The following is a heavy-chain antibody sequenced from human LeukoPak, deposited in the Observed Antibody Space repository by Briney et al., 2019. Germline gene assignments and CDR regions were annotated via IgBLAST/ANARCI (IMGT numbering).Heavy chain of an antibody. Sequence: GGSLRLSCAASGFTFSSYSMNWVRQAPGKGLEWVSSISSSSSYIYYADSVKGRFTISRDNAKNSLYLQMNSLRAEDTAVYYCARDYPEGYCSSTSCSDFDYWGQGTLVTVSS. CDR3: ARDYPEGYCSSTSCSDFDY. V-gene: IGHV3-21*01. J-gene: IGHJ4*02. D-gene: IGHD2-2*01. CDR1: GFTFSSYS. CDR2: ISSSSSYI.